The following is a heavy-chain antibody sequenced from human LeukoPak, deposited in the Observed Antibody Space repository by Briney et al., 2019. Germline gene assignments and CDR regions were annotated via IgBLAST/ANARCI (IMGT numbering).Heavy chain of an antibody. CDR3: ARDHVYGGADY. Sequence: GGSLRLSCAASGFTFHNYAIHWVRQAPGKGLEWVSLTSGDGITTYFADSVKGRFTISRDNSKGSLFLQMNSLRTEDTALYYCARDHVYGGADYWGQGTLVTVSS. J-gene: IGHJ4*02. V-gene: IGHV3-43*02. CDR2: TSGDGITT. CDR1: GFTFHNYA. D-gene: IGHD5/OR15-5a*01.